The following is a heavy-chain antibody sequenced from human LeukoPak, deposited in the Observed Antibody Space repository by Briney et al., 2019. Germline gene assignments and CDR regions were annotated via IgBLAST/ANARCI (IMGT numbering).Heavy chain of an antibody. CDR2: IYYSGST. CDR3: ARSGFYSDYTFYY. V-gene: IGHV4-59*01. D-gene: IGHD4-11*01. Sequence: SETLSLTCTVSGGSISSYYWSWIRQPPGKGLEWIGYIYYSGSTNYNPSLKSRVTISVDTSKNQFSLKLSSVTAADTAVYYCARSGFYSDYTFYYWGQGTLVTVSS. J-gene: IGHJ4*02. CDR1: GGSISSYY.